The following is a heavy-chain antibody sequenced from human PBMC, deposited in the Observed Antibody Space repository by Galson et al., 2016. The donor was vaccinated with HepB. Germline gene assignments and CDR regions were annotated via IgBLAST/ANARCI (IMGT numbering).Heavy chain of an antibody. CDR1: GGSISSLNW. CDR3: TKAPYLSDPRQTWTRMNYGMDV. CDR2: IYHSGRT. J-gene: IGHJ6*02. Sequence: SETLSLTCTVSGGSISSLNWWSWVRQPPGKGLEWIGEIYHSGRTNYNPSLTSRVTIAVYKSKTQFSLKVKSVTAADTAVYYCTKAPYLSDPRQTWTRMNYGMDVWGQGTTVTVSS. D-gene: IGHD3/OR15-3a*01. V-gene: IGHV4-4*02.